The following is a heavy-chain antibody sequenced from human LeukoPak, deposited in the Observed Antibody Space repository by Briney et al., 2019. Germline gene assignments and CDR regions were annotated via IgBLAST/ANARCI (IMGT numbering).Heavy chain of an antibody. J-gene: IGHJ6*02. CDR2: ISGSGGST. D-gene: IGHD3-9*01. CDR3: AKDGAPYDILTGEDV. CDR1: GFTFSSYA. Sequence: PGGSLRLSCAASGFTFSSYAMSWVRQAPGKGLEWVSAISGSGGSTYYADSVKGRFTISRDNSKNTLYLQMNSLRAEDTAVYYCAKDGAPYDILTGEDVWGQGTTVTVSS. V-gene: IGHV3-23*01.